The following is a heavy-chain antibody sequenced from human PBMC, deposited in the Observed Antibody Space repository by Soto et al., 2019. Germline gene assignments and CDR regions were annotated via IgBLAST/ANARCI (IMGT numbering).Heavy chain of an antibody. CDR2: IKSKTDGGTT. J-gene: IGHJ3*02. D-gene: IGHD3-22*01. CDR1: GFTFSNAW. CDR3: TTGPTYYYDSSGPPEDDAFDI. Sequence: GGSLRLSCAASGFTFSNAWMNWVRQAPGKGLEWVGRIKSKTDGGTTDYAAPVKGRFTISRDDSKNTLYLQMNSLKTEDTAVYYCTTGPTYYYDSSGPPEDDAFDIWGQGTMVTVSS. V-gene: IGHV3-15*07.